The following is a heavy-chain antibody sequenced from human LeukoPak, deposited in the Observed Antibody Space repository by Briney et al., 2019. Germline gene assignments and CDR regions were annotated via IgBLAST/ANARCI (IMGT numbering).Heavy chain of an antibody. CDR1: GDSISSSSYY. CDR3: ARDYLGGNPDAFDI. J-gene: IGHJ3*02. V-gene: IGHV4-39*07. Sequence: SETLSLTCSVSGDSISSSSYYWGWIRQPPGKELEWIGSIYYSGSTYYNPSLNSRVTISVDTSKNQFSLKLSSVTAADTAVYYCARDYLGGNPDAFDIWGQGTMVTVSS. D-gene: IGHD4-23*01. CDR2: IYYSGST.